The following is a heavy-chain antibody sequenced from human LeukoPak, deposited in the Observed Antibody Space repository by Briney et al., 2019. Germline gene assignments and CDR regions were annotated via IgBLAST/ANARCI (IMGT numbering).Heavy chain of an antibody. CDR1: GFTFSTYW. CDR2: IKQDGSQK. Sequence: GGSLRLSCAASGFTFSTYWMAWVRQAPGKGLEWVANIKQDGSQKNYVDSVRGRFIISRDNDKNLLYLQMNSLRAEDTAVYYCAKEKLPSGYSFLTDYWGQGTLVTVSS. CDR3: AKEKLPSGYSFLTDY. J-gene: IGHJ4*02. V-gene: IGHV3-7*01. D-gene: IGHD5-18*01.